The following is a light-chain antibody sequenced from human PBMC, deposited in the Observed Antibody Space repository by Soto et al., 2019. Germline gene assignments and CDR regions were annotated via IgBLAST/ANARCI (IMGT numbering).Light chain of an antibody. CDR2: AAS. V-gene: IGKV1-9*01. CDR3: QELNNYPFT. CDR1: QGSSRY. J-gene: IGKJ3*01. Sequence: DIQLNQSPSFLSSSVGDRVTITCRASQGSSRYLAWYQQKPWKAPNLLIYAASTLQRGVPSRFSGSGSETEFTLPISNLPPDYFATYYCQELNNYPFTFGPGTKVDIK.